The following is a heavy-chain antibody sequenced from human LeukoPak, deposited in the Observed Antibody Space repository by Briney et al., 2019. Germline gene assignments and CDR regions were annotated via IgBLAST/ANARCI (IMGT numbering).Heavy chain of an antibody. CDR3: ARDYYTSFDP. CDR2: VNSDGSST. V-gene: IGHV3-74*01. Sequence: GGSLRLSCAASGFTFSGHWMHWVRQAPGKGLVWVSRVNSDGSSTTYADSVKGRFTISRDNAKNTLYLQMNSLRAEDTAVYYCARDYYTSFDPWGQGTLVTVSS. CDR1: GFTFSGHW. D-gene: IGHD3-10*01. J-gene: IGHJ5*02.